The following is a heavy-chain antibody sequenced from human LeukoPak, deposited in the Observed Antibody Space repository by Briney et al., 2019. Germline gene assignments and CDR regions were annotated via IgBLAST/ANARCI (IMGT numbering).Heavy chain of an antibody. CDR2: ISGSGGST. V-gene: IGHV3-23*01. J-gene: IGHJ4*02. D-gene: IGHD2-15*01. CDR1: GFTVSSYY. Sequence: GGSLRLSCAASGFTVSSYYMNWVRQAPGKGLEWVSAISGSGGSTYYADSAKGRFTISRDNSKNTLYLQMNSLRAEDTAVYYCAKAGAVVVVAAKYFDYWGQGTLVTVSS. CDR3: AKAGAVVVVAAKYFDY.